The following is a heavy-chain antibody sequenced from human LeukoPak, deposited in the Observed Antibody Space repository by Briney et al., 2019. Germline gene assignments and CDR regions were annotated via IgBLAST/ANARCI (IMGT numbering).Heavy chain of an antibody. D-gene: IGHD3-10*01. CDR1: GGSISSCGYY. Sequence: PSETLSLTCTVSGGSISSCGYYWSWIRQHPGKGLEWIGYFYYSGSTYYNPSLKSRVTISVDTSKNQCSLKLSSVTAADTTVYYCARAGQNYYGSGSYFDYWGQGTLVTVSS. J-gene: IGHJ4*02. CDR3: ARAGQNYYGSGSYFDY. V-gene: IGHV4-31*03. CDR2: FYYSGST.